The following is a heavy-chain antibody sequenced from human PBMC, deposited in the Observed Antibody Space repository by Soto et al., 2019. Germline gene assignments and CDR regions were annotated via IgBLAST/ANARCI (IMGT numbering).Heavy chain of an antibody. CDR1: GYTFTGYY. J-gene: IGHJ6*03. CDR2: INPNSGGT. V-gene: IGHV1-2*04. Sequence: ASVKVSCKASGYTFTGYYMHWVRQAPGQGLEWMGWINPNSGGTNYAQKFQGWVTMSVDTSKNQFSLTLNSVTAADTATYYCARGGISHWAYFYYMDVWDRGTTVTVSS. CDR3: ARGGISHWAYFYYMDV. D-gene: IGHD2-21*01.